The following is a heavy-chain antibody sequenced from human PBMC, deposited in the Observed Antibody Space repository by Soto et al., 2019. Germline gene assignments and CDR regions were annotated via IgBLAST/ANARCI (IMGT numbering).Heavy chain of an antibody. V-gene: IGHV3-30-3*01. CDR1: GFTFSSYA. CDR2: ISYDGSNK. D-gene: IGHD6-13*01. J-gene: IGHJ6*02. CDR3: ARDWYSSSWPTYYYYYGMDV. Sequence: PGGSLRLSCAASGFTFSSYAMHWVRQAPGKGLEWVAVISYDGSNKYYADSVKGRFTISRDNSKNTLYLQMNSLRAEDTAVYYCARDWYSSSWPTYYYYYGMDVWGQGTTVTVSS.